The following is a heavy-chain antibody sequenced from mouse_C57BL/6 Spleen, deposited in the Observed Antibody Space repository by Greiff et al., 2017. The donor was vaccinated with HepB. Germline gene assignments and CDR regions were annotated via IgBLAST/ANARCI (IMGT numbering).Heavy chain of an antibody. Sequence: QVQLKQYGPELVKPGASVKLSCKASGYTFTSYDINWVKQRPGQGLEWIGWIYPRDGSTKYNEKFKGKATLTVDTSSSTAYMELHSLTSEDSAVYFCARKSYYSNYVGAMDYWGQGTSVTVSS. J-gene: IGHJ4*01. V-gene: IGHV1-85*01. CDR1: GYTFTSYD. CDR2: IYPRDGST. CDR3: ARKSYYSNYVGAMDY. D-gene: IGHD2-5*01.